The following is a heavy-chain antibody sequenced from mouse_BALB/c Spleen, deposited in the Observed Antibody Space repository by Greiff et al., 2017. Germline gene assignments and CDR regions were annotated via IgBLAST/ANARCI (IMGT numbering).Heavy chain of an antibody. Sequence: DVQLQESGPGLVKPSQSLSLTCTVTGYSITSDYAWNWIRQFPGNKLEWMGYISYSGSTSYNPSLKSRISITRDTSKNQFFLQLNSVTTEDTATYYCARGWGDYWGQGTSVTVSS. CDR1: GYSITSDYA. D-gene: IGHD1-1*02. CDR3: ARGWGDY. CDR2: ISYSGST. J-gene: IGHJ4*01. V-gene: IGHV3-2*02.